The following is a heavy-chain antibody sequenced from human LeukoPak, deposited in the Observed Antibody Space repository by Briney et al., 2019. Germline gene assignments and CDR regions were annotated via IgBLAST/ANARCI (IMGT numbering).Heavy chain of an antibody. V-gene: IGHV4-34*01. Sequence: SETLSLTCAVYGGSFSGYYWSWIRQPPGKGLEWIGEINHSGSTNYNPSLKGRVTISVDTSKNQFSLKLSSVTAADTAVYYCARRNYFYDFWSGKTDYWGQGTLVTVSS. D-gene: IGHD3-3*01. CDR3: ARRNYFYDFWSGKTDY. CDR2: INHSGST. CDR1: GGSFSGYY. J-gene: IGHJ4*02.